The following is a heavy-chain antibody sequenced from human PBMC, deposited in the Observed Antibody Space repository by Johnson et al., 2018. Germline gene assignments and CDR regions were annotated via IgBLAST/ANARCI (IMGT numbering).Heavy chain of an antibody. CDR3: AKGVTMIVVDAFNI. CDR1: GFTFDDYA. Sequence: VQLVESGGGLVQPGRSLRLSCAASGFTFDDYAMHWVRQAPGKGLEWVSGISWNSGSIGYADSVKGRFTISRDNAKNSLYLQMNSLRAEDTALYYCAKGVTMIVVDAFNIWGQGTMVTVSS. J-gene: IGHJ3*02. D-gene: IGHD3-22*01. CDR2: ISWNSGSI. V-gene: IGHV3-9*01.